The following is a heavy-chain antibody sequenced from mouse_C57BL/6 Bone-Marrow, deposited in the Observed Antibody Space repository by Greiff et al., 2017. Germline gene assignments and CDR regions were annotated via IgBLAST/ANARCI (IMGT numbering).Heavy chain of an antibody. CDR2: ISYDGSN. Sequence: ESGPGLVKPSQSLSLSCSVTGYSITSGYYWYWIRQFPGNKLEWMGYISYDGSNNYNQTLKNRISITRDSSKNQFFLKLKSVTTEDTATYYCARESVALDYWGQGTTLTVSA. CDR1: GYSITSGYY. V-gene: IGHV3-6*02. J-gene: IGHJ2*01. CDR3: ARESVALDY.